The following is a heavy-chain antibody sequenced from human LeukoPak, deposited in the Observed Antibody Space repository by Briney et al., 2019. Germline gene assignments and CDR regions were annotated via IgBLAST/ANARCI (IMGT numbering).Heavy chain of an antibody. Sequence: GSLRPPCATPELNLSYYWVHLVRQTSGKGVVWVSRINTDGGTTGYADSVKGRFTISRDNANNKMYLQMNSLRAEDTAVYYCARGILGNKNLGSLDYWGQGTLVTVSS. V-gene: IGHV3-74*01. CDR2: INTDGGTT. CDR1: ELNLSYYW. J-gene: IGHJ4*02. D-gene: IGHD4-23*01. CDR3: ARGILGNKNLGSLDY.